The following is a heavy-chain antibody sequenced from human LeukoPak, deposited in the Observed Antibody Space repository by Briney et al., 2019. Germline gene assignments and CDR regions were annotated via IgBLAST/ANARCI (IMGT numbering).Heavy chain of an antibody. V-gene: IGHV3-30*04. J-gene: IGHJ4*02. CDR3: ARDRNADGPQPTLDY. Sequence: GGSLRLSCAASGFTFSSYAMHWVRQAPGKGLEWVAVISYDGSNKYYADSVKGRFTISRDNSKNTLYLQMNSLRAEDTAVYYCARDRNADGPQPTLDYWGQGTLVTVSS. CDR2: ISYDGSNK. CDR1: GFTFSSYA. D-gene: IGHD5-24*01.